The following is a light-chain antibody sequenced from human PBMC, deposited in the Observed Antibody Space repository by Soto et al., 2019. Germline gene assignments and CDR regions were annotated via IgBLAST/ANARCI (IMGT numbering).Light chain of an antibody. V-gene: IGKV1-5*03. CDR1: QSITSW. CDR3: QQYNNYSRT. Sequence: DIQMTQSPSTLSASVGDRVTITCRASQSITSWLAWYQQKPGKAPKLLIYKASSLESGVPSRFGGSGSGTEFTLTINSLQPDDFATYYCQQYNNYSRTFGQGTKV. CDR2: KAS. J-gene: IGKJ1*01.